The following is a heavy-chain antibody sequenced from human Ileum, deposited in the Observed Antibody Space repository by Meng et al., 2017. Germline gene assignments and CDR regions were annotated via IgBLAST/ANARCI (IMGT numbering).Heavy chain of an antibody. Sequence: QLQLQESGPGLVKLSETLPLPSRAPGGSISSRTSYWGWIRRPPGMGLEWIVCFCYGGTTYYNPSLESRGTTSVDTSKSQFSLNLKSVSAADTAVYFCARHGAFRSHLDDWGQGTLVTVSS. J-gene: IGHJ4*02. D-gene: IGHD3-3*02. CDR1: GGSISSRTSY. CDR2: FCYGGTT. CDR3: ARHGAFRSHLDD. V-gene: IGHV4-39*01.